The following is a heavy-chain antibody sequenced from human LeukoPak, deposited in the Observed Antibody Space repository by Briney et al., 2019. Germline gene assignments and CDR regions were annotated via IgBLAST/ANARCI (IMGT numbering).Heavy chain of an antibody. J-gene: IGHJ5*02. CDR2: INHSGST. Sequence: SETLSLTCAVYGGSFSGYYWSWIRQPPGKGLEWIGEINHSGSTYYNPSLKSRVTISVDTSKNQFSLKLSSVTAADTAVYYCARGQVRRNWFDPWGQGTLVTVSS. V-gene: IGHV4-34*01. CDR1: GGSFSGYY. CDR3: ARGQVRRNWFDP.